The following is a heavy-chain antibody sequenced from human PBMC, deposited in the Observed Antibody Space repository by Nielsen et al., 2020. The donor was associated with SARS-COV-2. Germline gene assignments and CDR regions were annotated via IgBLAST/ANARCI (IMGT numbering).Heavy chain of an antibody. D-gene: IGHD3-16*02. J-gene: IGHJ4*02. V-gene: IGHV3-23*01. CDR3: ATPPGMITFGGVID. CDR2: ISGSGGST. Sequence: GESLKISCAASGCTFSSYAMSWVRQAPGKGLEWVSAISGSGGSTYYEDSVKGRFTISRDNPKNTLYLQMNSLRAAETAVYYCATPPGMITFGGVIDWGQGTLVTVSS. CDR1: GCTFSSYA.